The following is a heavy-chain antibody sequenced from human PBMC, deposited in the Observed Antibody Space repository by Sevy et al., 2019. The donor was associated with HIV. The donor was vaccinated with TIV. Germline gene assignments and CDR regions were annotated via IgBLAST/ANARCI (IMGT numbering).Heavy chain of an antibody. CDR2: LYQDGSS. V-gene: IGHV4-39*01. J-gene: IGHJ4*02. CDR1: GGSLRSSPYY. D-gene: IGHD5-12*01. Sequence: SETLSLTCSVSGGSLRSSPYYWGWIRQPPEKGLQWIGGLYQDGSSSYIPSLKSRVSMSADTSKNQLSLRLTSVTAADTAVYYCTRRGYTGRFDIWGQGILVTVSS. CDR3: TRRGYTGRFDI.